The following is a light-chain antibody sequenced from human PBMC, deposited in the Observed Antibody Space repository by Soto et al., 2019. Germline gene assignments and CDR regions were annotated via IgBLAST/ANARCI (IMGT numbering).Light chain of an antibody. J-gene: IGLJ1*01. CDR1: RSSNYNY. Sequence: QSALTQPRSVSGSPGQSVTVSCTGPRSSNYNYVSWYQHHAGKAPKLMIFDVNQRPSGVPDRFSGSKSGNSASLTISGLQAEDEADYYCCLFAGSYTSHVFGPGTKVTVL. V-gene: IGLV2-11*01. CDR3: CLFAGSYTSHV. CDR2: DVN.